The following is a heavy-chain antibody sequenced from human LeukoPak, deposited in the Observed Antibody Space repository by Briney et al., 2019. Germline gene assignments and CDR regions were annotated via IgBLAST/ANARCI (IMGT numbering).Heavy chain of an antibody. V-gene: IGHV3-48*03. CDR2: ISSSGSST. Sequence: GGSLRLSCAASGFTFSSYQMNWVRQAPGKGPEWVSYISSSGSSTYYADSVKGRFTISRDNAKNSLSLQMNSLRVDDTAVYYCAREGAGGDRDYWGQGTLVTVSS. CDR1: GFTFSSYQ. CDR3: AREGAGGDRDY. D-gene: IGHD2-21*01. J-gene: IGHJ4*02.